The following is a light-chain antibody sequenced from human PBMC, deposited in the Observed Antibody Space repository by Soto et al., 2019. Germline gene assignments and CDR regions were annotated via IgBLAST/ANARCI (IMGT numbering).Light chain of an antibody. Sequence: IQMTQSPSSLSASVGDRVTITCRASQGISSYLAWYQQKPGKAPKLLIYAASTLQSGVPSRFSGSGSGTDFTLTISCLQSEDFAAYYCQQYYSYPRTFGQGTKVDIK. J-gene: IGKJ1*01. V-gene: IGKV1-8*01. CDR2: AAS. CDR1: QGISSY. CDR3: QQYYSYPRT.